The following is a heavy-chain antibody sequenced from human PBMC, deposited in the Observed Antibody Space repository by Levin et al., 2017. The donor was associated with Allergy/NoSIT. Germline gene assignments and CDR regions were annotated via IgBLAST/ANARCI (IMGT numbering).Heavy chain of an antibody. CDR3: ARGPSGGLFDY. CDR1: GGSIRHSY. CDR2: IYYSGST. Sequence: SQTLSLPCTVSGGSIRHSYWSWIRQPPGKGLEWIGYIYYSGSTYYNPSLKSRVTISVDTSKNQFSLNLSSVTAADTAVYYCARGPSGGLFDYWGQGTLVPVSS. D-gene: IGHD3-10*01. V-gene: IGHV4-59*01. J-gene: IGHJ4*02.